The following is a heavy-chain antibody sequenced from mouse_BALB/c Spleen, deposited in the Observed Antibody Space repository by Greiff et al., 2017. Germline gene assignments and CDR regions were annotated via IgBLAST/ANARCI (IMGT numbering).Heavy chain of an antibody. CDR3: NAITLYFDV. CDR1: GFNIKDYY. CDR2: IDPENGDT. D-gene: IGHD1-1*01. J-gene: IGHJ1*01. V-gene: IGHV14-4*02. Sequence: EVQLQESGAELVRSGASVKLSCTASGFNIKDYYMHWVKQRPEQGLEWIGWIDPENGDTEYAPKFQGKATMTADTSSNTAYLQLSSLTSEDTAVYYCNAITLYFDVWGAGTTVTVSS.